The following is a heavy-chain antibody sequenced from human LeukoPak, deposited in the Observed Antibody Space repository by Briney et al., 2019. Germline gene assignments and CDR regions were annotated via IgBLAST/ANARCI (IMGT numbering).Heavy chain of an antibody. V-gene: IGHV4-59*03. CDR2: IYNSGTT. CDR3: AVGLVGAITQFDF. D-gene: IGHD1-26*01. J-gene: IGHJ4*02. Sequence: SETLPLTCTVSGGSINDYYWSWIRQPPGKGLEWIGYIYNSGTTNYNPSLTSRVTISVDTSKNQFSLNVSSVTAADTAVYYCAVGLVGAITQFDFWGQGTLVAVSS. CDR1: GGSINDYY.